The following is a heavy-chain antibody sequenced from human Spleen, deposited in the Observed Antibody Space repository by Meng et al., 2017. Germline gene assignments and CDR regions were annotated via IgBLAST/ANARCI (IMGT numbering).Heavy chain of an antibody. J-gene: IGHJ3*02. CDR2: ISSNGGST. CDR3: ARDQYDSSGYYATNDAFDI. D-gene: IGHD3-22*01. V-gene: IGHV3-64*01. Sequence: GESLKISCAASGFTVSSNYMSWVRQAPGKGLEYVSAISSNGGSTYYANSVKGRFTISRDNSKNTLYLQMGSLRAEDMAVYYCARDQYDSSGYYATNDAFDIWGQGTMVTVSS. CDR1: GFTVSSNY.